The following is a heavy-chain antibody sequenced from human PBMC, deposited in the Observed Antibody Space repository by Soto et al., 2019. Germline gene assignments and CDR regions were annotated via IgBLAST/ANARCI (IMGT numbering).Heavy chain of an antibody. Sequence: EVQLVESGGGLVQPGGSLRLSCAASGFTFDDYAMHWVRQAPGKGLEWVSGISWNSGSIGYADSVKGRFTISRDNAKNSLYLQMNSLRAEDTALYYCAKDRGAALYYYYGMDVWGQGTTVTVSS. CDR1: GFTFDDYA. CDR3: AKDRGAALYYYYGMDV. J-gene: IGHJ6*02. D-gene: IGHD6-13*01. CDR2: ISWNSGSI. V-gene: IGHV3-9*01.